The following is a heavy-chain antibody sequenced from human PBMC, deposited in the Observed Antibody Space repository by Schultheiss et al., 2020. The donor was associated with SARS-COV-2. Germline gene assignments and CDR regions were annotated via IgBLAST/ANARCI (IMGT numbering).Heavy chain of an antibody. CDR1: GFTFSSYS. Sequence: GGSLRLSCAASGFTFSSYSMNWVRQAPGKGLEWVSSISSSSSYIYYADSVKGRFTISRDNAKNSLYLQMNSLRAEDTAVYYCARARAARWFGELVLDYWGQGTLVTVSS. CDR3: ARARAARWFGELVLDY. V-gene: IGHV3-21*01. CDR2: ISSSSSYI. J-gene: IGHJ4*02. D-gene: IGHD3-10*01.